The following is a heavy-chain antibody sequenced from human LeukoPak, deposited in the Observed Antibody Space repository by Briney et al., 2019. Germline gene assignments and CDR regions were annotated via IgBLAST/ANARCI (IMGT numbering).Heavy chain of an antibody. CDR3: ARGSRRYSSSWYGVY. V-gene: IGHV1-2*06. D-gene: IGHD6-13*01. CDR1: GYTFTGYY. J-gene: IGHJ4*02. Sequence: ASVKVSCKASGYTFTGYYMHWVRQAPGQGLEWMVRINPNSGGTNYAQKFQGRVTMTRDTSISTAYMELSRLRSGDTSVYYCARGSRRYSSSWYGVYWGQGTLVTVSS. CDR2: INPNSGGT.